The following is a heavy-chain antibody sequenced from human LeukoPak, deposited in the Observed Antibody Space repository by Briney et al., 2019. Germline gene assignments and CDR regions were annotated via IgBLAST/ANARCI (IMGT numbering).Heavy chain of an antibody. CDR1: GGSISSSNW. J-gene: IGHJ5*02. CDR3: ATAAGYSSGWVWFDP. D-gene: IGHD6-19*01. V-gene: IGHV4-4*02. Sequence: SETLSLTCAVSGGSISSSNWWSWVRQPPGKGLEWIGEIYHSGSTNYNPSLKSRVTISVEKSKTQFSLKLSSVTAADTAVYYCATAAGYSSGWVWFDPWGQGTLVTVSS. CDR2: IYHSGST.